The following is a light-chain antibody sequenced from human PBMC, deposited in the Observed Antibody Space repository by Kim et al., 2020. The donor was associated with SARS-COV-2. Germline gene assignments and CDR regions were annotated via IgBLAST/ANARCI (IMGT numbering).Light chain of an antibody. CDR2: GTS. J-gene: IGKJ2*01. Sequence: LSPGESVTLSCRASQRVSSTYLAWYQQKLGQAPRLLIYGTSSRATGIPDRFSGSGSETDFTLTISRLEPEDFAVYYCQQYGSSPYTFGQGTKLEI. CDR1: QRVSSTY. CDR3: QQYGSSPYT. V-gene: IGKV3-20*01.